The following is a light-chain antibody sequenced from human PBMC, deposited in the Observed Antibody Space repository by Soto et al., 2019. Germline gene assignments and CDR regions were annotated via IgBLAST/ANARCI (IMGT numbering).Light chain of an antibody. CDR2: DAS. V-gene: IGKV1-5*01. J-gene: IGKJ1*01. CDR1: QDINDW. Sequence: DIQMTQSPSTLSSSLGDSVTITCRGSQDINDWLAWYQQKPGNAPKFLSYDASTFQSVVPSSFSGSGSGTDSTLTIRSLQPDDFATYYCKQYHSRRTFGRGTKVDIK. CDR3: KQYHSRRT.